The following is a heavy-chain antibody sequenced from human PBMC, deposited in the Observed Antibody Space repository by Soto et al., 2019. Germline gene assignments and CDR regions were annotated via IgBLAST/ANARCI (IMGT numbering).Heavy chain of an antibody. CDR1: GFTFDDYA. D-gene: IGHD5-12*01. Sequence: DVQLVESGGGLVQPGRSLRLSCAASGFTFDDYAMHWVRQAPGKGLEWVSGISWNSGSIGYADSVKGRFTISRDNAKNSLYLQMNSLRAEDTALYYCAKDGGYDSYYYYYMDVWGKGTTVTVSS. CDR2: ISWNSGSI. V-gene: IGHV3-9*01. CDR3: AKDGGYDSYYYYYMDV. J-gene: IGHJ6*03.